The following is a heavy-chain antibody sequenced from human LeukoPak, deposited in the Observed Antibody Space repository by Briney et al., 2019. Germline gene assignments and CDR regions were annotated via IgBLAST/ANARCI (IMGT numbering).Heavy chain of an antibody. J-gene: IGHJ4*02. Sequence: GGSLRLSCAASGFTLSSYSMNWVRQAPGKGLEWISYISSVTTTIYYADSVKGRFTISRDSAKNSLYLQVNSLRDEDTAVYYCAKDSAYYWFDYWGQGTLVTVSS. D-gene: IGHD3-9*01. CDR1: GFTLSSYS. CDR2: ISSVTTTI. CDR3: AKDSAYYWFDY. V-gene: IGHV3-48*02.